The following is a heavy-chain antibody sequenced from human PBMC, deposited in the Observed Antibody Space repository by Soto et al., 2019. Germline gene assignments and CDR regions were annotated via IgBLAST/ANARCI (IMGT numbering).Heavy chain of an antibody. Sequence: SETLSLTCTVSGGFIYRGGYYWGWIREPPGRGLEWFGNIDYNGVTYSNPSLESRVTISRDTSKNQFSLKLTSVTAADTALYYCGKVLVGATGHTDSDSWGPGTLVTVSS. J-gene: IGHJ4*02. D-gene: IGHD2-15*01. CDR3: GKVLVGATGHTDSDS. CDR2: IDYNGVT. CDR1: GGFIYRGGYY. V-gene: IGHV4-39*01.